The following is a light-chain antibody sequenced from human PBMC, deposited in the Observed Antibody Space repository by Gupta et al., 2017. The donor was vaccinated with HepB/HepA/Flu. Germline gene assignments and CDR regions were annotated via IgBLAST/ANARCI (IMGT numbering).Light chain of an antibody. Sequence: QSVLTQPPSASGTPGQRVTISCSGSSSNIGSNYVYWYQQFPGTAPKLLIYRNNQRPSGVPDRFSGSKSGTSASLAISGLRSDDEADYYCATWDDSLSGYVFGNGTNVTFL. J-gene: IGLJ1*01. CDR3: ATWDDSLSGYV. CDR1: SSNIGSNY. V-gene: IGLV1-47*01. CDR2: RNN.